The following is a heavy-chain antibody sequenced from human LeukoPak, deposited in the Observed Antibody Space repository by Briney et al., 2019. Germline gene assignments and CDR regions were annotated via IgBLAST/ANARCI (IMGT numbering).Heavy chain of an antibody. V-gene: IGHV1-2*02. CDR2: INPNSGGT. Sequence: ASVKVSCKASGGTFGSYAISWVRQAPGQGLEWMGWINPNSGGTNYAQKFQGRVTMARDTSISTAYMELSRLRSDDTAVYYCARVSLPCGGDCYENWFDPWGQGTLVTVSS. J-gene: IGHJ5*02. D-gene: IGHD2-21*02. CDR3: ARVSLPCGGDCYENWFDP. CDR1: GGTFGSYA.